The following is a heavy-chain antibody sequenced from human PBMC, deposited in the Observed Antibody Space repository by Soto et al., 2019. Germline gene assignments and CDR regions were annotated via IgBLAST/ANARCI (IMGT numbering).Heavy chain of an antibody. V-gene: IGHV3-21*01. D-gene: IGHD2-15*01. CDR3: ARDSLGYCSGGSCDNFDY. J-gene: IGHJ4*02. CDR2: ISSSSSYI. Sequence: GGSLRLSCAASGFTFSSYSMNWVRQAPGKGLEWVSSISSSSSYIYYADSVKGRFTISRENAKNPLYLQMNSLRAEDTAVYYCARDSLGYCSGGSCDNFDYWGQGTLVTVSS. CDR1: GFTFSSYS.